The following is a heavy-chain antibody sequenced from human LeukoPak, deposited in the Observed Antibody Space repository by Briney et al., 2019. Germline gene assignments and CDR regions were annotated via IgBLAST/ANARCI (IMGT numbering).Heavy chain of an antibody. V-gene: IGHV4-34*01. D-gene: IGHD5-18*01. CDR3: ARNSDTAMVDY. Sequence: SETLSETCVGYGWSLICYYCSWLRPPPGKGLEWIGVINHSGSRNYNPSLKSRVTISVDTSKNQFSLKLSSVTAADTAVYYCARNSDTAMVDYWGHRTLVTVSS. CDR1: GWSLICYY. CDR2: INHSGSR. J-gene: IGHJ4*03.